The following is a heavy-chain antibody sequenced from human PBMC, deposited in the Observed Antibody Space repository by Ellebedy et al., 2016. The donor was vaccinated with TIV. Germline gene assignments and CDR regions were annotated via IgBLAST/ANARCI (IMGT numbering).Heavy chain of an antibody. CDR2: IRPRDTDT. D-gene: IGHD2-15*01. CDR1: GYRFTNYW. Sequence: PGGSLRLSCKGSGYRFTNYWIGWVRQMPGKGLEWMGIIRPRDTDTSYSPSFQGKVTISADKSISTAYLQWSSLKASDTAVYYCARPYCSGGSCYRDALDIWGQGTVVTVSS. V-gene: IGHV5-51*01. J-gene: IGHJ3*02. CDR3: ARPYCSGGSCYRDALDI.